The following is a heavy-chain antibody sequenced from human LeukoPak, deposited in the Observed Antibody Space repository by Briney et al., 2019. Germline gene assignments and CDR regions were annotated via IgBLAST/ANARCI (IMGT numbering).Heavy chain of an antibody. J-gene: IGHJ5*02. CDR3: ARGGCSSTSCYDPYNWFDP. CDR1: GGSFSGYY. D-gene: IGHD2-2*01. Sequence: SETLCLTCAVYGGSFSGYYWSWIRQPPGKGLECVGEINHSGSTKYYPALTSRVTISVDTSKNQFYLKLISVTAADTAVYYCARGGCSSTSCYDPYNWFDPWGQGTLVTVSS. CDR2: INHSGST. V-gene: IGHV4-34*01.